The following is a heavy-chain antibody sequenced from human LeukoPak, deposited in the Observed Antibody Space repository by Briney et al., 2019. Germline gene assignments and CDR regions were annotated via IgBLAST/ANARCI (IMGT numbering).Heavy chain of an antibody. V-gene: IGHV4-34*01. CDR1: GGSFSGYY. J-gene: IGHJ5*02. CDR2: INESGTT. CDR3: ARALMTLVRGVPRTTWFDP. D-gene: IGHD3-10*01. Sequence: SETLSLTCAVFGGSFSGYYWTWVRQAPGKGLEWIGEINESGTTNYNPSLDNRVTISVDRSKNQFSLKVTSLTAAHTAVFYCARALMTLVRGVPRTTWFDPWGPGTLVTVSS.